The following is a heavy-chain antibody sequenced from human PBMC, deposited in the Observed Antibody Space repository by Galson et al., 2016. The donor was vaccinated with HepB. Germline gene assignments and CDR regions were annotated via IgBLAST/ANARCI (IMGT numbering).Heavy chain of an antibody. D-gene: IGHD3-3*01. CDR1: GYTFTDYY. Sequence: SVKVSCKASGYTFTDYYIHWVRQAPGQGLEWMGWISPHSGGTDYAQRFQDRVTVTRDTSISTAYMELSGLRSDDTAMYYCARGPFLYYDFTSGYYRDSWGRGTLVTVSS. CDR3: ARGPFLYYDFTSGYYRDS. J-gene: IGHJ4*02. V-gene: IGHV1-2*02. CDR2: ISPHSGGT.